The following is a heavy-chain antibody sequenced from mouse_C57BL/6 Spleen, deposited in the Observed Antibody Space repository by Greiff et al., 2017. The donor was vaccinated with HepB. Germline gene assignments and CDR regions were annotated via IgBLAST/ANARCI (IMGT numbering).Heavy chain of an antibody. CDR3: ARGSYGYWYFDV. V-gene: IGHV5-4*03. CDR1: GFTFSSYA. D-gene: IGHD1-1*02. Sequence: EVKVVESGGGLVKPGGSLKLSCAASGFTFSSYAMSWVRQTPEKRLEWVATISDGGSYTYYPDNVKGRFTISRDNAKNNLYLQMSHLKSEDTAMYYCARGSYGYWYFDVWGTGTTVTVSS. J-gene: IGHJ1*03. CDR2: ISDGGSYT.